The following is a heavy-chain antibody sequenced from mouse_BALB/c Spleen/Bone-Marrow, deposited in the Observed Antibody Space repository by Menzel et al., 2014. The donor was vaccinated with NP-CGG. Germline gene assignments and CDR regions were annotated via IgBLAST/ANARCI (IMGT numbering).Heavy chain of an antibody. Sequence: DVMLVESGGGLVKPGGSLKLSCAASGFAFSGNDMSWVRQTPEKRLEWVAYISSGGGSTYYPDIVKGRFTISRDNAKNTLYLQMNSLKSEDTAMYYCARQRGYAYAMDYWGQGTSVTVSS. D-gene: IGHD2-2*01. J-gene: IGHJ4*01. V-gene: IGHV5-12-1*01. CDR2: ISSGGGST. CDR3: ARQRGYAYAMDY. CDR1: GFAFSGND.